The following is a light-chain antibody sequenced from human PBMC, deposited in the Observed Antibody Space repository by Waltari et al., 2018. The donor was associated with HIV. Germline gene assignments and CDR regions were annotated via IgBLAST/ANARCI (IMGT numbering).Light chain of an antibody. CDR3: SSYTSSSRGV. Sequence: QSALTQPASVSGSPGQSITISCTGTSSDVGGYNYVSLYQQHPGKAPKLMIYEVSNRPSGVSNRFSGSKSGNTASLTISGLQAEDEADYYCSSYTSSSRGVFGGGTKLTVL. J-gene: IGLJ2*01. CDR1: SSDVGGYNY. V-gene: IGLV2-14*01. CDR2: EVS.